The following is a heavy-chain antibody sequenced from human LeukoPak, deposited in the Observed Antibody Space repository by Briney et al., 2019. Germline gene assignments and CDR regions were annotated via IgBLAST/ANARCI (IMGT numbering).Heavy chain of an antibody. V-gene: IGHV3-23*01. CDR1: GFTFSNYA. J-gene: IGHJ4*02. CDR3: AKVAGGDMITYGGLDY. Sequence: GGSLRLSCAASGFTFSNYAMSWVRQAPGKGLEWVSAISGNGDITYYTDSVKGRFTISRDNSKNTLYLQMNSLRAEDTAIYYCAKVAGGDMITYGGLDYWGQGALVTVSS. D-gene: IGHD3-16*01. CDR2: ISGNGDIT.